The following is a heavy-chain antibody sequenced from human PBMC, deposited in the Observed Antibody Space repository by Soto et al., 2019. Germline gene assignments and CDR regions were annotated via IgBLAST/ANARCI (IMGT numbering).Heavy chain of an antibody. Sequence: PGGSLRLSCAASGFTVSSKYMTWVRQAPGKGLEWVSVMYSGGTTYYADSVKGRFTIPRDNSKNTVSLQMNSLRVDDTAVYYCASGFSVYFDYWGQGNLVTVSS. D-gene: IGHD3-10*01. CDR3: ASGFSVYFDY. CDR1: GFTVSSKY. CDR2: MYSGGTT. V-gene: IGHV3-53*01. J-gene: IGHJ4*01.